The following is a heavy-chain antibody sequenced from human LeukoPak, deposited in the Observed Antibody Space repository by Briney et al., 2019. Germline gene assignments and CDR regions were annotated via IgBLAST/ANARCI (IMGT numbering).Heavy chain of an antibody. J-gene: IGHJ4*02. CDR3: ARRAGAYSHPYDY. CDR2: IYSGTT. D-gene: IGHD4/OR15-4a*01. V-gene: IGHV3-53*01. CDR1: GFSVSDNS. Sequence: PGGPLRLSCTVSGFSVSDNSMSWVRQAPGKGLEWVSFIYSGTTHYSDSVKGRFTISRDNSKNTLYLQMNSLRAEDTAVYYCARRAGAYSHPYDYWGQGTLVTVSS.